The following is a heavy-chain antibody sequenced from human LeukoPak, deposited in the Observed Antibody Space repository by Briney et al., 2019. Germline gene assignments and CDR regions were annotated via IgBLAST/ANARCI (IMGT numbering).Heavy chain of an antibody. CDR3: STTVNTSLNYYYYMDV. D-gene: IGHD4-11*01. CDR1: GGTFSSYA. V-gene: IGHV1-69*05. Sequence: ASVKVSCKASGGTFSSYAISWVRQAPGQGLEWMGGIIPIFGTANYAQKFQGRVTITTDESTSTAYMELSSLRSEDTAVYYCSTTVNTSLNYYYYMDVWGKGTTVTVSS. J-gene: IGHJ6*03. CDR2: IIPIFGTA.